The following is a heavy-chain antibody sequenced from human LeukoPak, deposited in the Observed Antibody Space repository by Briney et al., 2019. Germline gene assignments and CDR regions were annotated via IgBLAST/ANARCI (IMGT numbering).Heavy chain of an antibody. V-gene: IGHV4-59*12. CDR3: ARGRPAYPAD. CDR2: IYYSGST. D-gene: IGHD2-2*01. J-gene: IGHJ4*02. CDR1: GGSINSYY. Sequence: SETLSLTCTVSGGSINSYYWNWIRQPPGKGLEWIAYIYYSGSTKYNPSLKSRVTISVDTSKNQFSLKLSSVTAADTAVYYCARGRPAYPADWGQGTLVTVSS.